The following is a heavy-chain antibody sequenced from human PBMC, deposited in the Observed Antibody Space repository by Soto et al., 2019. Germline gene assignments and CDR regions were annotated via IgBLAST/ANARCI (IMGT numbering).Heavy chain of an antibody. CDR1: GGSISSYY. Sequence: QVQLQESGPGLVKPSETLSLTCTVSGGSISSYYWSWSLQPPGKGLEWIGYIYYSGSTNYNPSLKSRVTISVDTSKNQFTLKLSSVTAADTAVYYCARAYGGYADYWGQGALVTVSS. CDR2: IYYSGST. D-gene: IGHD5-12*01. V-gene: IGHV4-59*01. CDR3: ARAYGGYADY. J-gene: IGHJ4*02.